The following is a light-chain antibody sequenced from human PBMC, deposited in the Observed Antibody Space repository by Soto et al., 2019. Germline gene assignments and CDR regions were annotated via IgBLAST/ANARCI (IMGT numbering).Light chain of an antibody. V-gene: IGKV1-39*01. CDR3: QQSYSKRT. Sequence: EIQMTQFPSSLSASVGDRVTITCRASQSISRYLNWYQQKPGKAPKLLIYAASSLQSGVPSRFSGSGSATDFTLTISSLQPEDFATYYCQQSYSKRTFGQGTKVGVK. J-gene: IGKJ1*01. CDR2: AAS. CDR1: QSISRY.